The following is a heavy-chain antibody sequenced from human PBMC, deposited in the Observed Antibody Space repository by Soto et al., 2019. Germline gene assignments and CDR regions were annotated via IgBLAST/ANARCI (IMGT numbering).Heavy chain of an antibody. CDR2: IWYDGINK. D-gene: IGHD3-3*01. Sequence: QEQLVESGGGVAQPGRSLRLSCAASGFTFTNYGMQWVRQAPGKGLEGVAVIWYDGINKHYAESVKGRFSITRDDSKNTLYLQMNSLRVEDTAVYHCARVVPYYASDFWGQGTLVTVSS. CDR1: GFTFTNYG. J-gene: IGHJ4*02. V-gene: IGHV3-33*01. CDR3: ARVVPYYASDF.